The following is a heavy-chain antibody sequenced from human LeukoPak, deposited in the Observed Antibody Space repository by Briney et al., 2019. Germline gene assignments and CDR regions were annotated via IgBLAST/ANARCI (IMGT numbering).Heavy chain of an antibody. CDR2: ISSSSSYI. CDR3: ARDYYGSGSMDV. D-gene: IGHD3-10*01. CDR1: GFTFSSYS. J-gene: IGHJ6*03. V-gene: IGHV3-21*01. Sequence: GGSLRLSCAASGFTFSSYSMNWVRQAPGQGLEWVSSISSSSSYIYYADSVKGRFTISRDNAKNSLYLQMNSLRAEDTAVYYCARDYYGSGSMDVWGKGTTVTISS.